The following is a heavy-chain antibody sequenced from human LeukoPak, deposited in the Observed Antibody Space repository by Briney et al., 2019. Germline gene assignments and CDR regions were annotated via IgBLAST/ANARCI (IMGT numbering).Heavy chain of an antibody. Sequence: SETLSLTCTVSGGSISSYYWSWIRQPPGKGLEWIGYIYYSGSTNYNPSLKSRVTISVDTSKNQFSLKLSSVTAADTAVYYCARGRTMARGVRQLYYFDYWGQGTLVTVSS. D-gene: IGHD3-10*01. CDR1: GGSISSYY. CDR2: IYYSGST. J-gene: IGHJ4*02. CDR3: ARGRTMARGVRQLYYFDY. V-gene: IGHV4-59*08.